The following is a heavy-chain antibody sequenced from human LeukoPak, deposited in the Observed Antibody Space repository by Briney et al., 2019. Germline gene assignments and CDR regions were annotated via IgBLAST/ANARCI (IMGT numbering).Heavy chain of an antibody. CDR1: GFTFSSYA. Sequence: GGSLRLPCAASGFTFSSYAMSWVRQAPGKGLEWVSAISGSGDSTYYADSVKGRFTVSRDNSKNTLYLQMNSLRAEDAAVYHCAKDQGRGYSYIYSDYWGQGTLVTVS. D-gene: IGHD5-18*01. J-gene: IGHJ4*02. CDR2: ISGSGDST. CDR3: AKDQGRGYSYIYSDY. V-gene: IGHV3-23*01.